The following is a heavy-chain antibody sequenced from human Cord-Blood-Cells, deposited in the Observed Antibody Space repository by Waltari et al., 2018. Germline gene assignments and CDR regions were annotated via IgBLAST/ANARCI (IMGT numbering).Heavy chain of an antibody. D-gene: IGHD3-9*01. V-gene: IGHV1-2*02. CDR2: INPNSGGT. CDR1: GYPFTGYY. Sequence: QVQLVQSGAEVKKPGASVTVSCKASGYPFTGYYMHWVRQAPGQGLEWMGWINPNSGGTNYAQKFQGRVTMTRDTSISTAYMELSRLRSDDTAVYYCAREILTGRGGFDPWGQGTLVTVSS. CDR3: AREILTGRGGFDP. J-gene: IGHJ5*02.